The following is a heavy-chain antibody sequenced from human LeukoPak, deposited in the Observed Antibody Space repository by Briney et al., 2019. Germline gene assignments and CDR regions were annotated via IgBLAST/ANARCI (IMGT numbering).Heavy chain of an antibody. Sequence: GASVKVSCKASGYTFTTYAINWVRQAPGQGLEWMGWTSTDSGRTDYAQRVQGRVTMTTDTSTSTAYMELTSLRSDDTAVYYCVRGRYSSTWYDLGYWGQGTPVTVSS. V-gene: IGHV1-18*01. D-gene: IGHD6-13*01. CDR1: GYTFTTYA. J-gene: IGHJ4*02. CDR3: VRGRYSSTWYDLGY. CDR2: TSTDSGRT.